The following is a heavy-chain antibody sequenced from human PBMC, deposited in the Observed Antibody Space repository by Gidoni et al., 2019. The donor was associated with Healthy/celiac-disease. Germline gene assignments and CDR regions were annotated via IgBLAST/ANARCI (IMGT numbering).Heavy chain of an antibody. V-gene: IGHV1-69*06. Sequence: QVQLVQSGAEVKKPGSSVKVSCKASAVTFRSYAISWVRQAPGQGLEWMGGIIPIFGTENYEQKFQGRVTITADKSTSTAYMELSSLRSEDTAVYYCARVSREPLQNYMDVWGKGTTVTVSS. CDR1: AVTFRSYA. CDR3: ARVSREPLQNYMDV. J-gene: IGHJ6*03. CDR2: IIPIFGTE.